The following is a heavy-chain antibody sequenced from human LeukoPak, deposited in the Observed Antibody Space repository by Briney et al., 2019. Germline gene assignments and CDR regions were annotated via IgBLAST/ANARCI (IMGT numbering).Heavy chain of an antibody. J-gene: IGHJ2*01. Sequence: GGSLRLSCAASGVTLSDHYMDWVRQAPGKGLEWVGRTRNKANSYTTEYAASVKGRFTISRDDSKNSLYLQMNGLKSEDTAVYYCARGPGYCSSASCPGFFDLWGRGTLVTVSS. D-gene: IGHD2-2*01. CDR2: TRNKANSYTT. V-gene: IGHV3-72*01. CDR1: GVTLSDHY. CDR3: ARGPGYCSSASCPGFFDL.